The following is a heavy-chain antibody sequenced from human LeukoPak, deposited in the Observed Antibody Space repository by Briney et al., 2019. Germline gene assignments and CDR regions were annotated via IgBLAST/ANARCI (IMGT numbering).Heavy chain of an antibody. V-gene: IGHV4-34*01. D-gene: IGHD3-10*01. CDR1: GGSFSGYY. J-gene: IGHJ4*02. CDR2: INHSGST. CDR3: ARGLSPRINMVRGVRPPFRGVFDY. Sequence: PSETLSLTCAVYGGSFSGYYWSWIRQPPGKGLEWIGEINHSGSTNYNPSLKSRVTISVDTSKNQFSLKLSSVTAADTAVYYCARGLSPRINMVRGVRPPFRGVFDYWGQGTLSPSPQ.